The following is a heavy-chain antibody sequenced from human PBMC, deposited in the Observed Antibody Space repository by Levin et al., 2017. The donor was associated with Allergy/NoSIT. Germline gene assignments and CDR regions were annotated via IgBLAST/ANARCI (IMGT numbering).Heavy chain of an antibody. CDR3: AREGYSNYVDY. Sequence: SDTLSLTCTVSGGSISSGDYYWSWIRQPPGKGLEWIGYIYYSGSTYYNPSLNSRVTISLDTSKNQFSLKLSSVTGADTAVYFCAREGYSNYVDYWGQGTLVTVSS. CDR1: GGSISSGDYY. J-gene: IGHJ4*02. CDR2: IYYSGST. V-gene: IGHV4-30-4*02. D-gene: IGHD4-11*01.